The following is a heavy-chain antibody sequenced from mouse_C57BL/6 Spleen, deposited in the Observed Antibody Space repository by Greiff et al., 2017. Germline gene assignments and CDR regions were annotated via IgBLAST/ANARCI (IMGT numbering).Heavy chain of an antibody. CDR1: GFSLTSYG. J-gene: IGHJ1*03. V-gene: IGHV2-2*01. CDR3: ARSPSANWDRYLYFDV. Sequence: VQLQESGPGLVQPSQSLSITCTVSGFSLTSYGVHWVRQSPGKGLEWLGVIWSGGSTDYNAAFISRLSISKDNYKSQVFFKMNRLQADDTAIYYCARSPSANWDRYLYFDVWGTGTTVTVSS. CDR2: IWSGGST. D-gene: IGHD4-1*01.